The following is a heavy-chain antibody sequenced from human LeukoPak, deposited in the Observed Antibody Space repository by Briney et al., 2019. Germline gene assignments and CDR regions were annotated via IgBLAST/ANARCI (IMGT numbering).Heavy chain of an antibody. CDR1: GGSISSYY. Sequence: PSETLSLTCTVSGGSISSYYWTWIRQPPGKGLEWIGSIYYSGSTYYNPSLKSRVTISVDTSKNQFSLKLSSVTAADTAVYYCARLLYGDYAFDYWGQGTLVTVS. V-gene: IGHV4-39*01. CDR2: IYYSGST. J-gene: IGHJ4*02. D-gene: IGHD4-17*01. CDR3: ARLLYGDYAFDY.